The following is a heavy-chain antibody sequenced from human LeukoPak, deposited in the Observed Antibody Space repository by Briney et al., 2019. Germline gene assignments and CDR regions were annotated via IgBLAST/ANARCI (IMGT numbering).Heavy chain of an antibody. J-gene: IGHJ4*02. Sequence: SQTLSLTCTVSGGSISSGSYYWSWIRQPAGKGLEWIGRIYTSGSTNYNPSLKSRVTISVDTSKNQFSLKLSSVTAADTAVYYCARGGEKYYFDYWGQGTLVTVSS. D-gene: IGHD3-10*01. V-gene: IGHV4-61*02. CDR2: IYTSGST. CDR3: ARGGEKYYFDY. CDR1: GGSISSGSYY.